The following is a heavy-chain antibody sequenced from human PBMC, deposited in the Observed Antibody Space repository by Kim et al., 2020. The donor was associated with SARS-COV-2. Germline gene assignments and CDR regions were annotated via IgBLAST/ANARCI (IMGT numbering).Heavy chain of an antibody. J-gene: IGHJ4*02. CDR2: ISSTGTSL. CDR1: GFTFSSYT. V-gene: IGHV3-21*06. Sequence: GGSLRLSCAASGFTFSSYTMAWVRQAPGRGLEWVSSISSTGTSLYYADSVKGRFTMSRDNAQNSLYLQIDSLRAEDTAVYFWSRGKYSDGWTDSCGQGT. CDR3: SRGKYSDGWTDS. D-gene: IGHD6-19*01.